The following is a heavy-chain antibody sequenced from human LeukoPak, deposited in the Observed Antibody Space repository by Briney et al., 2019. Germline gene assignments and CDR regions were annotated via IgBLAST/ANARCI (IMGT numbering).Heavy chain of an antibody. V-gene: IGHV3-30*02. Sequence: PGGSLRLSCAASGFSFNKYGMHWVRQAPDKELEWVAFIRNDGSRKYYRESVKGRFTISRDNAKDTVYLQMNSLREDETAVYYCTKDVLVVGGEDYHYGMDVWGQGTTVIVSS. CDR2: IRNDGSRK. CDR3: TKDVLVVGGEDYHYGMDV. J-gene: IGHJ6*02. CDR1: GFSFNKYG. D-gene: IGHD2-2*01.